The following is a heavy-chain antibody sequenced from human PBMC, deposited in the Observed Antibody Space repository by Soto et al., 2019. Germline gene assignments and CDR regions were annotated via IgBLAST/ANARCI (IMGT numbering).Heavy chain of an antibody. CDR1: GFTFSSYA. D-gene: IGHD3-10*02. J-gene: IGHJ6*02. V-gene: IGHV3-30-3*01. CDR3: ARDVTPFRDWYYYYGMDV. Sequence: QVQLVESGGGVVQPGRSLRLSCGASGFTFSSYAMHWVRQAPGKGLEWVAVISYDGSNKYYADSVKGRFTISRDNSKNTLSLQLNSLRAEDTAVSYCARDVTPFRDWYYYYGMDVWGQGTTVTVSS. CDR2: ISYDGSNK.